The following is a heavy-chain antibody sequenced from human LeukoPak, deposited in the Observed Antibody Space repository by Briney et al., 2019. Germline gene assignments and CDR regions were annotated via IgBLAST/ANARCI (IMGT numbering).Heavy chain of an antibody. CDR3: ARDMRSGSYQPH. D-gene: IGHD1-26*01. CDR2: IKQDGSEK. V-gene: IGHV3-7*01. J-gene: IGHJ4*02. CDR1: GFTFSSYW. Sequence: GSLRLSCAASGFTFSSYWMSWVRQAPGKGLEWVANIKQDGSEKHYVDSVKGRFTISRDNAKNSLYLQMNSLRAEDTAVYYCARDMRSGSYQPHWGQGTLVTVSS.